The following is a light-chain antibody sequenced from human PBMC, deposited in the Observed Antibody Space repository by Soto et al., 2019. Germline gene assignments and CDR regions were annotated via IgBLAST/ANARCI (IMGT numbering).Light chain of an antibody. V-gene: IGLV2-14*01. CDR2: EVT. CDR1: RTDIGGYNF. CDR3: SSYTSTNPYV. J-gene: IGLJ1*01. Sequence: QSVLTQPASVSGSPGQSITISCIGTRTDIGGYNFVSWFQQHPGKAPKLIIFEVTNRPSGVSNRFSGSKSGNTASLTISGLQPADEANYYCSSYTSTNPYVFGSETKVTVL.